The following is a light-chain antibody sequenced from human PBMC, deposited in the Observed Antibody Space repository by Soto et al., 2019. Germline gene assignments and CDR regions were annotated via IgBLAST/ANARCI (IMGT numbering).Light chain of an antibody. CDR2: DAS. J-gene: IGKJ5*01. CDR3: QQRSNWPLT. Sequence: EIVLTQSPATLSLSPGERATLSCGASQSVSSYLAWYQQKPGQAPRLLIYDASNRATGIPARFSGSGYGTDFNLTISSLEPEDFAVYYCQQRSNWPLTFGQGTRLEIK. V-gene: IGKV3-11*01. CDR1: QSVSSY.